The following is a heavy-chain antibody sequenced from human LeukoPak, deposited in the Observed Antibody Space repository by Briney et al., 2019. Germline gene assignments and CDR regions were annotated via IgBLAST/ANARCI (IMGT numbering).Heavy chain of an antibody. Sequence: GGSLRLSCAASGFTFSSYSMNWVRQAPGKGLEWVSSISSSSSYIYYADSVKGRFTISRDNAKNSLYLQMNSLRAEDTAVYYCARDGRKSITIFGVAATAFDYWGQGTLATVSS. D-gene: IGHD3-3*01. CDR2: ISSSSSYI. J-gene: IGHJ4*02. V-gene: IGHV3-21*01. CDR1: GFTFSSYS. CDR3: ARDGRKSITIFGVAATAFDY.